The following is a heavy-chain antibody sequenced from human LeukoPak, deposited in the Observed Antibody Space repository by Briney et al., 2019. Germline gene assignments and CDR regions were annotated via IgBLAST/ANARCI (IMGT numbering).Heavy chain of an antibody. D-gene: IGHD4-23*01. CDR3: ARDAGYGGNSDY. J-gene: IGHJ4*02. Sequence: PGGSLRLSCAASGFTFNMYWMTWVRQAPGQGLESVAYINKDGSDKYYVDSVKGRFTVSRDNAKNSLYLQMNSLRAEDTAVYYCARDAGYGGNSDYWGQGTLVTVSS. V-gene: IGHV3-7*01. CDR2: INKDGSDK. CDR1: GFTFNMYW.